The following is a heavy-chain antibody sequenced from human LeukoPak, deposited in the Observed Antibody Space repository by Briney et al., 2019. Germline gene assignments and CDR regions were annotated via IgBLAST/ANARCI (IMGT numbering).Heavy chain of an antibody. CDR3: ARDGDYGGNQGDY. J-gene: IGHJ4*02. CDR1: GFTFSSYG. V-gene: IGHV3-7*01. Sequence: GGSLRLSCAASGFTFSSYGMSWVRQAPGKGLEWVANIKQDGSEKYYVDSVKGRFTISRDNAKNSLYLQMNSLRAEDTAVYYCARDGDYGGNQGDYWGQGTLVTVSS. D-gene: IGHD4-23*01. CDR2: IKQDGSEK.